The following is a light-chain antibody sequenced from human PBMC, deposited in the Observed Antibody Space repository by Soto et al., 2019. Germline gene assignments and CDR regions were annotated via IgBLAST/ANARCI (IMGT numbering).Light chain of an antibody. Sequence: QSVLTQPASVSGSPGQSITISCTGTSSDVGTYTLVSWYQQHPGKAPKLVIYEVNKRPAGVSKRFSGSKSGDTASLTISGLQVEDEADYSCSSYAGAITFYVFGRGTRVTV. CDR1: SSDVGTYTL. CDR3: SSYAGAITFYV. J-gene: IGLJ1*01. CDR2: EVN. V-gene: IGLV2-23*02.